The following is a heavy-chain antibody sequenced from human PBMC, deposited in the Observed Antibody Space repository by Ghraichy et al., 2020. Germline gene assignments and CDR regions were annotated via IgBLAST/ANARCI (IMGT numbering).Heavy chain of an antibody. V-gene: IGHV3-21*01. CDR2: ISFNSGYI. CDR3: ARGGPGAAFSHFDY. J-gene: IGHJ4*02. D-gene: IGHD2-15*01. Sequence: GGSLRLSCAASGFTFGDYTMNWVRQAPGKGLEWVSSISFNSGYIHYADSVKGRFTVSRDNAKNSLYLQMSSLKVEDTAVFYCARGGPGAAFSHFDYWGQGTLVTVSS. CDR1: GFTFGDYT.